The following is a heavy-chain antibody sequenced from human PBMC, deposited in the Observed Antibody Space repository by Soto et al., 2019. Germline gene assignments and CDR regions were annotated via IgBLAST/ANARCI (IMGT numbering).Heavy chain of an antibody. CDR3: ARVNSARVYYYYGMDV. J-gene: IGHJ6*02. CDR2: IIPIFGTA. Sequence: SVKVSCKASGGTFSSYAISWVRQAPGQGLEWMGGIIPIFGTANYAQKFQGRVTITADESTSTAYMELSSLRSEDTAVYYCARVNSARVYYYYGMDVSGQGPTVTVYS. D-gene: IGHD1-26*01. CDR1: GGTFSSYA. V-gene: IGHV1-69*13.